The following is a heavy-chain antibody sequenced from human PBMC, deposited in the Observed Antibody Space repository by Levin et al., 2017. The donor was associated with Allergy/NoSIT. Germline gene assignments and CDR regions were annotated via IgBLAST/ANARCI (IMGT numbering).Heavy chain of an antibody. Sequence: GGSLRLSCAASGFTFSNHKMHWVRQAPGKGLEWMAVISYDGSNKYYVDSVKGRFTISRDNSKNTLYLQMNSLRAEDTAVYYCVRDLIPRFDPWGQGTLVTVSS. V-gene: IGHV3-30*03. CDR2: ISYDGSNK. J-gene: IGHJ5*02. D-gene: IGHD3-16*01. CDR3: VRDLIPRFDP. CDR1: GFTFSNHK.